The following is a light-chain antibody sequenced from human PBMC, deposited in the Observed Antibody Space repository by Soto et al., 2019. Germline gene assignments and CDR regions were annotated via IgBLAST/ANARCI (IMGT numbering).Light chain of an antibody. Sequence: QSVLTQPPSASGFPGQSVTISCTGTSSDVGYYDYVSWYQQHPGKAPKLVIYEVTKRPSGVPDRVSASKSGNTASQTVSGLRAEDEADYYCSSYAGSNNFVFGSGTKVTVL. J-gene: IGLJ1*01. V-gene: IGLV2-8*01. CDR3: SSYAGSNNFV. CDR1: SSDVGYYDY. CDR2: EVT.